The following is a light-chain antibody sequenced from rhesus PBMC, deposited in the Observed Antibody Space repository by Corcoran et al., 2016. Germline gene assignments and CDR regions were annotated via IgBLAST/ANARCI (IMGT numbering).Light chain of an antibody. CDR1: QSLVHSNGNTY. CDR3: GQGTHWPFT. CDR2: KVS. V-gene: IGKV2-64*01. Sequence: DVVMTQSPLSLPITPGQPASISCRSSQSLVHSNGNTYLSWYQQKPGQPPRLLFYKVSNCASGVPDRFSGSGAGTDFTLKISRVEAEDVGVYYCGQGTHWPFTFGPWTKLDIK. J-gene: IGKJ3*01.